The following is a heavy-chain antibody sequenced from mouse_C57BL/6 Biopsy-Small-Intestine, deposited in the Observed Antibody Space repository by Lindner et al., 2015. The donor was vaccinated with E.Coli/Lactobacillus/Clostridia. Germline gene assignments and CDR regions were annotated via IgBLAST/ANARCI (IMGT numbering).Heavy chain of an antibody. CDR3: ARREVYYFDY. CDR2: INPSTGGA. Sequence: LQESGPELVKSGASVRMACKASGYSFTGNYMNWVKQSPEKSLEWIGEINPSTGGATYNQKFGAKVTLTVDRSSSTTFMQPKSLTSDDSAVYYCARREVYYFDYWGQGTTLTVSS. J-gene: IGHJ2*01. V-gene: IGHV1-42*01. CDR1: GYSFTGNY.